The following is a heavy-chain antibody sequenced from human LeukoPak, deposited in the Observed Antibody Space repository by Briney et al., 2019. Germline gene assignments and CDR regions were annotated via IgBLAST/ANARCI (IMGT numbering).Heavy chain of an antibody. CDR1: GYSISSGYY. J-gene: IGHJ4*02. V-gene: IGHV4-38-2*02. CDR2: IYHSGST. Sequence: SETLSLTCTVSGYSISSGYYWGWIRPPPGKGLEWIGSIYHSGSTYYNPSLKSRVTISVDTSKNQFPLKLSSVTAADTAVYYCARWSWSGYYFDYWGQGTLVTVSS. D-gene: IGHD3-3*01. CDR3: ARWSWSGYYFDY.